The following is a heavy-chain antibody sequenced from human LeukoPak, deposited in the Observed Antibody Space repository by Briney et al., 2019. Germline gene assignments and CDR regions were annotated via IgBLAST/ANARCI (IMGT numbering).Heavy chain of an antibody. CDR1: GGSISSYY. V-gene: IGHV4-4*07. Sequence: SETLSLTCTVSGGSISSYYWSWIRQPAGKGLEWIGRIYTSGSTNYNPSLKSRVTMSVDTSKNQFSLKLSSVTAADTAMYYCARGTLYSGWSYYFDYWGQGSQVTVSS. CDR3: ARGTLYSGWSYYFDY. D-gene: IGHD6-19*01. J-gene: IGHJ4*02. CDR2: IYTSGST.